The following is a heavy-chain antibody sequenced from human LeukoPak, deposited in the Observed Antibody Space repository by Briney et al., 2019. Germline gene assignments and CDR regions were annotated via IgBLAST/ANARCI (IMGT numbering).Heavy chain of an antibody. Sequence: GSVRLSCKASGYTFTGYYMHWVRQAPGQGLEWMGRINPNSGGTNYAQKLKGRVTMTRDTSISTAYMELSRLRSDDTAVYYCARGGEADYDILTGYYKDWGQGTMVTVSS. J-gene: IGHJ3*01. CDR3: ARGGEADYDILTGYYKD. CDR2: INPNSGGT. V-gene: IGHV1-2*06. D-gene: IGHD3-9*01. CDR1: GYTFTGYY.